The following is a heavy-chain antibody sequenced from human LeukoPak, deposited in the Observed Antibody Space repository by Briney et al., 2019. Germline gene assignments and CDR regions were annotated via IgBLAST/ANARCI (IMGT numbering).Heavy chain of an antibody. CDR3: ARWVYYYDF. Sequence: GGSLRLSCSASGFTFSTYAINLVRQAPGKGLEWVSAISAGGDSTLYADSVKGRFTISRDNSRNTLYLQMSNLRVEDTALYYCARWVYYYDFWGQGTLLTVSS. CDR2: ISAGGDST. V-gene: IGHV3-23*01. D-gene: IGHD5-24*01. J-gene: IGHJ4*02. CDR1: GFTFSTYA.